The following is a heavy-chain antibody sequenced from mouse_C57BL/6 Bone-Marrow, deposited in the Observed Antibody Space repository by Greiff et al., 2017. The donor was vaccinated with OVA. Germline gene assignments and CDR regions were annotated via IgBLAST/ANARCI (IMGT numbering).Heavy chain of an antibody. J-gene: IGHJ3*01. D-gene: IGHD2-4*01. CDR1: GFTFNTYA. V-gene: IGHV10-3*01. CDR2: IRSKSSNYAT. Sequence: DVMLVESGGGLVQPKGSLKLSCAASGFTFNTYAMHWVRQAPGKGLEWVARIRSKSSNYATYYADSVKDRFTISRDDSQSMLYLQMNNLKTEDKAMDYYVREDDYWFAYRGQGTLVTVSA. CDR3: VREDDYWFAY.